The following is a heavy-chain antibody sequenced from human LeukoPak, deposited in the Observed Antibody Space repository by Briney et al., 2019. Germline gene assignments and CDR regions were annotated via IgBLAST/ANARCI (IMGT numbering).Heavy chain of an antibody. V-gene: IGHV3-53*01. CDR3: AREIRDWYFDL. Sequence: PGGSLRLSCAASGFTVSNNYMSWIRQAPGKGLEWVSVIYSGGSTYYADSVKGRFTISRDNSKNTLYLQMNSLRAEDTAVYYCAREIRDWYFDLWGRGTLVTVSS. CDR2: IYSGGST. J-gene: IGHJ2*01. CDR1: GFTVSNNY. D-gene: IGHD3-10*01.